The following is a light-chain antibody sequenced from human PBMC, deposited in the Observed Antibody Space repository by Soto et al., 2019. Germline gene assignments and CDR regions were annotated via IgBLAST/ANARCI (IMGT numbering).Light chain of an antibody. CDR3: QQYDNLPPTWT. Sequence: DIQMTQSPSTLSGSVGDRVTITFRASQTISSWLAWYQQKPGKAPKLLIYKASTLKSGVPSRFSGSGSGTDFTLTISSLQPEDFATYYCQQYDNLPPTWTFGQGTKVDIK. J-gene: IGKJ1*01. CDR2: KAS. V-gene: IGKV1-5*03. CDR1: QTISSW.